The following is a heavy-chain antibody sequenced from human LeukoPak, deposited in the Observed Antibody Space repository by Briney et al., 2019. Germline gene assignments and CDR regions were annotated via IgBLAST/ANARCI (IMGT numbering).Heavy chain of an antibody. Sequence: SETLSLTCTVSGGSISSYYWSWIRQPAGKGLEWIGRIYTSGSTNYNPSLKSRVTMSVDTSKNQFSLKLSSVTAADTAVYYCAVCGSPLRLNDFWSGGSFDYWGQGTLVTVSS. CDR3: AVCGSPLRLNDFWSGGSFDY. J-gene: IGHJ4*02. CDR1: GGSISSYY. V-gene: IGHV4-4*07. D-gene: IGHD3-3*01. CDR2: IYTSGST.